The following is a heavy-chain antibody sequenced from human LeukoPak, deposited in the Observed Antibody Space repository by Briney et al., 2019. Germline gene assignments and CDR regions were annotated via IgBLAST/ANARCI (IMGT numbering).Heavy chain of an antibody. Sequence: GASVKVSCKASGYTFTGYYLHWVRQAPGQGLEWMGWINPKSGGTNYAQNFHGRVTMTRGTSIRIAYMELRRLTSDDTAVYYCTRDGASVEYSYGFGAFDVWGQGTTVTVSS. V-gene: IGHV1-2*02. D-gene: IGHD5-18*01. J-gene: IGHJ3*01. CDR3: TRDGASVEYSYGFGAFDV. CDR1: GYTFTGYY. CDR2: INPKSGGT.